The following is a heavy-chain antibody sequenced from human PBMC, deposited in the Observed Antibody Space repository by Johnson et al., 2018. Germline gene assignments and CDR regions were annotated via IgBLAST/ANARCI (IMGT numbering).Heavy chain of an antibody. D-gene: IGHD3-22*01. CDR1: GFTFSTYG. V-gene: IGHV3-30*18. CDR3: AKGRYDYDSSGYYGMDV. CDR2: ISYDGSDK. J-gene: IGHJ6*02. Sequence: VQLLESGGGVVQPGRSLRLSCAASGFTFSTYGMHWVRQAPGKGLEWVALISYDGSDKYYADPVKGRFTISRDNSKNTLSFQMNSLRAEDTAGYYCAKGRYDYDSSGYYGMDVWGQGTTVSVSS.